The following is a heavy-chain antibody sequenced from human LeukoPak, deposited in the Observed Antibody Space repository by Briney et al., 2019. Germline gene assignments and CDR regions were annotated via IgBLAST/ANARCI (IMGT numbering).Heavy chain of an antibody. J-gene: IGHJ6*03. CDR2: IYYSGTT. CDR1: GASIDSYY. D-gene: IGHD1-1*01. V-gene: IGHV4-59*12. CDR3: ARGYARFYYYYMDV. Sequence: SETLSLTCTISGASIDSYYWSWIRQPPGKGLEWIGYIYYSGTTDYNPSLKRRVTISVDKSKNQFSLKLSSVTAADTAVYYCARGYARFYYYYMDVWGKGTTVTVSS.